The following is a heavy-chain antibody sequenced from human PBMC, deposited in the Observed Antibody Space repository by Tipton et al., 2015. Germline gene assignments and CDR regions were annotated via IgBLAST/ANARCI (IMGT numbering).Heavy chain of an antibody. J-gene: IGHJ3*02. Sequence: GSLRLSCTASGFTFGTHGMNWVRQAPGKGLEWVSSISGSSGYIHYADSLRGRITVSRDNARNSLYLQMDSLRAEDTAVYYCARDREGSGFDAFDMWGQGTMVTVSS. CDR1: GFTFGTHG. D-gene: IGHD2-15*01. V-gene: IGHV3-21*01. CDR2: ISGSSGYI. CDR3: ARDREGSGFDAFDM.